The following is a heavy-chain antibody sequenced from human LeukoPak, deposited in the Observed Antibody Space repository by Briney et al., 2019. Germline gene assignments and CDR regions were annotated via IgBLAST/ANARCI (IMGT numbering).Heavy chain of an antibody. D-gene: IGHD3-16*01. CDR1: GFTFSSYS. CDR2: ISSSSSHI. Sequence: PGGSLRLSCAASGFTFSSYSMNWVRQAPGKGLEWVSSISSSSSHIYYADSVKGRFTISRDNAKNSLYLQMNSLRAEDTAVYYCARFIQAGFIDYWGQGTLVTVSS. V-gene: IGHV3-21*01. CDR3: ARFIQAGFIDY. J-gene: IGHJ4*02.